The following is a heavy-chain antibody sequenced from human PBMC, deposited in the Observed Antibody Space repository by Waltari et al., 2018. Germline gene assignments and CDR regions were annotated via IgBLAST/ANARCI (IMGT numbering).Heavy chain of an antibody. Sequence: RISCAASGFNFNNHGMHWVRQAPGKGPEWVAFIEYDGYNKHYADSVKGRFTISRDNSKNTLYLQLSGLSREDTAVYSCAKGPDSSHYFSNWLDPWGQGTLVTVSS. CDR1: GFNFNNHG. CDR3: AKGPDSSHYFSNWLDP. D-gene: IGHD3-22*01. CDR2: IEYDGYNK. V-gene: IGHV3-30*02. J-gene: IGHJ5*02.